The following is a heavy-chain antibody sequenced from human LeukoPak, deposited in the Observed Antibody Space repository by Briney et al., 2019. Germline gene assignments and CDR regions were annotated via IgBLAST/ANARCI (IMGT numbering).Heavy chain of an antibody. Sequence: SETLSLTCAVYGGSFSGYYWSWIRQPPGKGLEWIGEISHSGSTNYNPSLKSRVTISVDTSKNQFPLKLSSVTAADTAVYYCARGIVGATPNYYYYGMDVWGQGTTVTVSS. CDR3: ARGIVGATPNYYYYGMDV. J-gene: IGHJ6*02. D-gene: IGHD1-26*01. V-gene: IGHV4-34*01. CDR1: GGSFSGYY. CDR2: ISHSGST.